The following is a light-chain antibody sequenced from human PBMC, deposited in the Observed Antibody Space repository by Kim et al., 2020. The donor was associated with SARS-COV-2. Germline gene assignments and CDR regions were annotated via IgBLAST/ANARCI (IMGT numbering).Light chain of an antibody. CDR1: ELGDKY. CDR2: QHT. J-gene: IGLJ1*01. V-gene: IGLV3-1*01. CDR3: QVWDSSTDSYV. Sequence: PGQTASITCSGDELGDKYASWYQQKPGQSPVLVIYQHTKRPAGIPERFSGSNSGNTATLTISGTLGMDEADYYCQVWDSSTDSYVFGGGTKVPVL.